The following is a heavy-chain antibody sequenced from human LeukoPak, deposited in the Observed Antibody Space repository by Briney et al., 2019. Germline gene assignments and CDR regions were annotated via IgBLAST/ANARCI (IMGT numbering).Heavy chain of an antibody. CDR3: ARPKLRYFDWYDAFDI. Sequence: GRSLRLSCAASGFTFSSYGMHWVRQAPGKGLEWVAVIWYDGSNKYYADSVKGRFTISRDNSKNTLYLQMNSLRAEDTAVYYCARPKLRYFDWYDAFDIWGQGTMVTVSS. CDR1: GFTFSSYG. J-gene: IGHJ3*02. D-gene: IGHD3-9*01. V-gene: IGHV3-33*01. CDR2: IWYDGSNK.